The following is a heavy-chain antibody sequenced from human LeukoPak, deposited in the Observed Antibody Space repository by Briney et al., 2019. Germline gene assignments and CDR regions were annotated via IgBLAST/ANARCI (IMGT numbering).Heavy chain of an antibody. Sequence: GGSLRLSCAASGFTFSSYSMNWVRQAPGKGLEWVSYISSSGSTIYYADSVKGRFTISRDNAKNSLYLQMNSLRAEDTAVYYCARDYSGSYWVFDYWGQGTLVTVSS. J-gene: IGHJ4*02. V-gene: IGHV3-48*04. CDR1: GFTFSSYS. CDR2: ISSSGSTI. D-gene: IGHD1-26*01. CDR3: ARDYSGSYWVFDY.